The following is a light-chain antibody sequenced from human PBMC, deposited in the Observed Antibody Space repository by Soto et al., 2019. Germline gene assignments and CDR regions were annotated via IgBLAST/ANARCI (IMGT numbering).Light chain of an antibody. CDR1: SSDVGGYNY. V-gene: IGLV2-14*01. J-gene: IGLJ1*01. Sequence: QSALTQPASVSGSAGQSIAISCTGTSSDVGGYNYVSWYQQHPGKAPKLIIFDVTNRPSGVSDRFSGSKSGSTASLTISGLQADDEADYYCTSFAGSGTYVFGTGTKVTVL. CDR3: TSFAGSGTYV. CDR2: DVT.